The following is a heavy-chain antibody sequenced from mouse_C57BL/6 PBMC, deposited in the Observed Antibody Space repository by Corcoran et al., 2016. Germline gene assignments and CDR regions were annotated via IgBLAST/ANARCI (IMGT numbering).Heavy chain of an antibody. CDR1: GYTCTNYG. V-gene: IGHV9-3*01. CDR2: INTYSRVP. CDR3: AVGGL. D-gene: IGHD1-1*02. J-gene: IGHJ2*01. Sequence: QIRMVQSRNELKMPGEKVTITCKTWGYTCTNYGMSWLKQATVNGKTCMGSINTYSRVPTYADDFKVRFAFSLETSASTAYLHINNLKNEDTATFFCAVGGLCGQSTTLTVSS.